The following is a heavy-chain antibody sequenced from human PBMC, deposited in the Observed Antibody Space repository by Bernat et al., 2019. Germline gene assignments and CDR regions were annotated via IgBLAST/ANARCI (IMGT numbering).Heavy chain of an antibody. V-gene: IGHV1-18*01. Sequence: QVQLVQSGAEVKKPGASVKVSCKASGYTFTSYGISWVRQAPGQGLEWMGWISAYNGNTNYAQKLQGRVTMTTDTSTSTAYMELRSLRSDDTAVYYCVRSLTRSYYDFWSGYSPYYYMDVWGKGTTVTVSS. J-gene: IGHJ6*03. CDR2: ISAYNGNT. CDR3: VRSLTRSYYDFWSGYSPYYYMDV. D-gene: IGHD3-3*01. CDR1: GYTFTSYG.